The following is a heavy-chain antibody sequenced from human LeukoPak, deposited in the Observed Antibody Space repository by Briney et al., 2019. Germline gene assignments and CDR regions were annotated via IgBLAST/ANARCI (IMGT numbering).Heavy chain of an antibody. CDR1: GGSISSSSYY. D-gene: IGHD6-19*01. CDR3: ARSEMYSSGWHNWFDP. V-gene: IGHV4-39*07. Sequence: PSETLSLTCTVSGGSISSSSYYWGWIRQPPGKGLEWIESIYYSGSTYYNPSLKSRVTISVDTSKNQFSLKLSSVTAADAAVYYCARSEMYSSGWHNWFDPWGQGTLVTVSS. J-gene: IGHJ5*02. CDR2: IYYSGST.